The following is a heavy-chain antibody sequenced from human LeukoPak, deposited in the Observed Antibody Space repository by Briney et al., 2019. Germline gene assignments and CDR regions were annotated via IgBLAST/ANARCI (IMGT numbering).Heavy chain of an antibody. D-gene: IGHD3-10*01. J-gene: IGHJ6*02. CDR1: GFTFSSYG. CDR3: AKDNLVRGVYYYYGMDV. V-gene: IGHV3-30*18. CDR2: ISYDGSNK. Sequence: GRSLRLSCAASGFTFSSYGMHWVRQAPGKGLEWVAVISYDGSNKYYADSVKGRFTISRDNSKNTLYLQMNSLRAEDTAVYYCAKDNLVRGVYYYYGMDVWGQGTTVTVSS.